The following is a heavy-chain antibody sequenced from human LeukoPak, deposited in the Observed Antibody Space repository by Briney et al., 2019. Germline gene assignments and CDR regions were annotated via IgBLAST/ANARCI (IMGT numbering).Heavy chain of an antibody. Sequence: SETLSLTCTVSGGSISSSSYYWGWIRQPPGKGLEWIGSIYYSGSTYYNPSLKSRVTISVDTSKNQFSLKLSSVTAADTAVYYRASVEMATIHAFDIWGQGTMVTVSS. V-gene: IGHV4-39*01. J-gene: IGHJ3*02. CDR1: GGSISSSSYY. CDR3: ASVEMATIHAFDI. D-gene: IGHD5-24*01. CDR2: IYYSGST.